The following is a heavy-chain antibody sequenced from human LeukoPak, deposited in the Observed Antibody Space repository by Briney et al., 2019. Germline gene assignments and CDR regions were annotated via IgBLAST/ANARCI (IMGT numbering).Heavy chain of an antibody. V-gene: IGHV3-30*02. D-gene: IGHD6-19*01. CDR3: AKVGRGWYGVDH. J-gene: IGHJ4*02. CDR2: IRYDGTTE. Sequence: GGSLRLSCAASGFTFTTYGMHWVRQAPGKGLDWVAFIRYDGTTEFYADSVKGRFTISRDNSKNTMNLQMNSLTGEDTAVYYCAKVGRGWYGVDHWGQATLVTVSS. CDR1: GFTFTTYG.